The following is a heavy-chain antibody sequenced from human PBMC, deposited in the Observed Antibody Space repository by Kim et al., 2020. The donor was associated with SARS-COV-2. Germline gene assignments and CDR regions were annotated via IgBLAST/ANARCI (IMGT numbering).Heavy chain of an antibody. CDR3: ARSVVATTPHYYFDY. V-gene: IGHV4-4*02. J-gene: IGHJ4*02. D-gene: IGHD5-12*01. Sequence: SLKSRVTISVDKSKSQFSRKLSSVTAADTAVYYCARSVVATTPHYYFDYWGQGTLVTVSS.